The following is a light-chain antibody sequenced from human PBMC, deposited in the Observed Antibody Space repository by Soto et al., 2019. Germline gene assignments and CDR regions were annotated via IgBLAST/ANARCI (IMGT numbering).Light chain of an antibody. CDR1: QSVSSSY. Sequence: EIVLTQSPGTLSLSPGERATLSCRAIQSVSSSYLAWYQQKPGQAPRLLLYGASNRATGIPDRFSGSGSGTEFNLTISRVEPEDFAVYYCQQYGKSLWTLGQGTQMEIK. CDR2: GAS. CDR3: QQYGKSLWT. J-gene: IGKJ1*01. V-gene: IGKV3-20*01.